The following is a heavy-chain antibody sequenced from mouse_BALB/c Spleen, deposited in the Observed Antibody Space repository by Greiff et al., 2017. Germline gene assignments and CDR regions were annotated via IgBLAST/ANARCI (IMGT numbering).Heavy chain of an antibody. V-gene: IGHV1-63*02. CDR2: IYPGGGYT. Sequence: QVQLQQSGAELVRPGTSVKMSCTAAGYTFTNYWICWVKQRPGHGLEWIGDIYPGGGYTYYNEKFKGKATLTADTSSSTAYMQLSSLTSEDSAIYYWAGTVVAKDDYWGQGTTVTVSS. CDR3: AGTVVAKDDY. CDR1: GYTFTNYW. J-gene: IGHJ2*01. D-gene: IGHD1-1*01.